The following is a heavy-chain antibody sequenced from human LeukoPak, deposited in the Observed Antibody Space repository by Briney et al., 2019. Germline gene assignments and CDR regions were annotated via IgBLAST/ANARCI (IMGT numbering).Heavy chain of an antibody. CDR2: FDPEDGET. CDR3: ATDVARTMVRGVIITIPTLRY. CDR1: GYTLTELS. J-gene: IGHJ4*02. D-gene: IGHD3-10*01. V-gene: IGHV1-24*01. Sequence: ASVKVSCKVSGYTLTELSMHWVRQAPGKGLEWMGGFDPEDGETIYAQKVQGRVTMTEDTSTDTAAMELSSLRSEDTAVYYCATDVARTMVRGVIITIPTLRYWGQGTLVTVSS.